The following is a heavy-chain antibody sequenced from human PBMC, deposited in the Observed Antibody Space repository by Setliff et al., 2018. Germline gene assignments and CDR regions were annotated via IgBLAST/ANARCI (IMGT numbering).Heavy chain of an antibody. Sequence: ASVKVSCKTSGYTFTNYGITWVRQAPGQGLEWMGWINNYSFKTNYPQKFLGRVTVTTDTSTGTAYMELGSLTSDDMAIYYCARVGQYYYDSSGPTDKHWYFDLWGRGTLVTVSS. D-gene: IGHD3-22*01. CDR1: GYTFTNYG. V-gene: IGHV1-18*03. CDR3: ARVGQYYYDSSGPTDKHWYFDL. J-gene: IGHJ2*01. CDR2: INNYSFKT.